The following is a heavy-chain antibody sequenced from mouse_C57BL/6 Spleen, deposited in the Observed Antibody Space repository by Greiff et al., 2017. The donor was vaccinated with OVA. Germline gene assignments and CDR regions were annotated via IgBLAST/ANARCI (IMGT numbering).Heavy chain of an antibody. V-gene: IGHV5-17*01. CDR1: GFTFSDYG. CDR3: AKDYDGYYFDY. J-gene: IGHJ2*01. CDR2: ISSGSSTI. Sequence: EVKLVESGGGLVKPGGSLKLSCAASGFTFSDYGMHWVRQAPEKGLEWVAYISSGSSTIYYADTVKGRFTISRDNAKNTLFLQMTSLRSEDTAMYYCAKDYDGYYFDYWGKGTTLTVSS. D-gene: IGHD2-4*01.